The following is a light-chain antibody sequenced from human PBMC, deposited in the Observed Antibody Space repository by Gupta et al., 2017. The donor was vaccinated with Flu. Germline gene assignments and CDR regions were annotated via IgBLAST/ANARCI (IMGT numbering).Light chain of an antibody. CDR1: QSVSSSY. J-gene: IGKJ1*01. V-gene: IGKV3-20*01. Sequence: EIVLTQSPGPLSLSPGERATLSCRASQSVSSSYLAWYQQKPGQAPRLLIYGASSRATGIPDRFSGSGSGTDFTLTISRLEPEDVAVYYCQQYGSSLWTFGQGTKVEIK. CDR2: GAS. CDR3: QQYGSSLWT.